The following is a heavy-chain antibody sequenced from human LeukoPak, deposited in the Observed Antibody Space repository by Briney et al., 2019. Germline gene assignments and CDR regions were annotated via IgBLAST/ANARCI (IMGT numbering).Heavy chain of an antibody. D-gene: IGHD3-10*01. CDR1: GYTFTSYY. J-gene: IGHJ4*02. V-gene: IGHV1-2*06. Sequence: ASVKVSCTASGYTFTSYYMHWVRQAPGQGLEWMGRINPNSGGTNYAQKFQGRVTMTRDTSISTAYMELSRLRSDDTAVYYCARVLAGSGSSEFDYWGQGTLATVSS. CDR3: ARVLAGSGSSEFDY. CDR2: INPNSGGT.